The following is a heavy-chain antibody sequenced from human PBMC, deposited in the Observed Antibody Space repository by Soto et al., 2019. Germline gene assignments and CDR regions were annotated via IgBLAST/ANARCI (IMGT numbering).Heavy chain of an antibody. J-gene: IGHJ6*02. CDR3: ARKGVGATIESGYYYYGMDV. CDR2: IYYSGST. D-gene: IGHD5-12*01. CDR1: GGSISSGCYY. Sequence: TLSLTCTVSGGSISSGCYYWSWVRQHPGKGQDWIGYIYYSGSTYYNPSLKSRVTISVDTSKNQFSLKLSSVTAADTAVYYCARKGVGATIESGYYYYGMDVWGQGTTVTVSS. V-gene: IGHV4-31*03.